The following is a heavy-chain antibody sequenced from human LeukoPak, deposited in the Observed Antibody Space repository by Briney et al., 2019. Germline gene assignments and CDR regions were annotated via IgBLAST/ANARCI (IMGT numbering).Heavy chain of an antibody. J-gene: IGHJ4*02. D-gene: IGHD4-17*01. CDR1: GFTFSSNA. Sequence: GRSLRLSCAASGFTFSSNALHWVRQAPGKGLEWVSSISSSSSYIYYADSVKGRFTISRDNAKNSLYLQMNSLRAEDTAVYYCAREGPDYGDFDYWGQGTLVTVSS. CDR3: AREGPDYGDFDY. V-gene: IGHV3-21*01. CDR2: ISSSSSYI.